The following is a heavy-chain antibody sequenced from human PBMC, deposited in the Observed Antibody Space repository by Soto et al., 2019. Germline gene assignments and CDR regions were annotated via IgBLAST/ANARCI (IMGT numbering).Heavy chain of an antibody. J-gene: IGHJ5*02. V-gene: IGHV3-23*01. CDR2: ISGGGAST. CDR1: GFTFSSYS. CDR3: AKGPTAGGTYWVDH. Sequence: EVQLLESGGGLVQRGGSLRLSCAASGFTFSSYSMTWVRQPPGKGLGWVSTISGGGASTYYADSVKGRFTISRDNSKNTLYLQMHTLRAEDTAIYFCAKGPTAGGTYWVDHWGQGTLVTLSS. D-gene: IGHD6-13*01.